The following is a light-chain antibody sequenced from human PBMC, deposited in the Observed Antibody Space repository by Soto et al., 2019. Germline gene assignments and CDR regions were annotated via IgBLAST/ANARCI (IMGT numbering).Light chain of an antibody. CDR3: QQRSNWPRT. Sequence: EIVMTQSPATLSVSPGERATLSCRASQSISSYLAWYQHKPGQAPRLLIYDASNRATGIPARFSGSGSGTDFTLTISSLEPEDFAAYYCQQRSNWPRTFGQGTKVDIK. CDR1: QSISSY. CDR2: DAS. J-gene: IGKJ1*01. V-gene: IGKV3-11*01.